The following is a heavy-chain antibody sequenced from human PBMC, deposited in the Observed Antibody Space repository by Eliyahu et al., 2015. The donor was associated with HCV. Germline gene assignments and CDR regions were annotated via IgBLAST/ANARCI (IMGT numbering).Heavy chain of an antibody. CDR1: GGSISSDY. D-gene: IGHD5-18*01. V-gene: IGHV4-4*07. CDR2: IYTPVST. Sequence: QVQLQESGPGLVKPSETLSLTCTVSGGSISSDYWSWIRPPAGKGLEWEXGIYTPVSTNYNPSLKSRVTMSVDTSKNQVSLSLTSVTAADTAVYYCARDRGYGKRGYFDYWGRGTLVTVSS. CDR3: ARDRGYGKRGYFDY. J-gene: IGHJ4*02.